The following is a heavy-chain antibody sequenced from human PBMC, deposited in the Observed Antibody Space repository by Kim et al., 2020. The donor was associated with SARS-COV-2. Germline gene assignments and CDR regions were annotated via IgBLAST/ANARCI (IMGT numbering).Heavy chain of an antibody. Sequence: LKSRVTISVDTSKNQFSLKLSSVTAGDTAVYYCARHVRRGVVAATPRLFDYWGQGTLVTVSS. D-gene: IGHD2-15*01. CDR3: ARHVRRGVVAATPRLFDY. V-gene: IGHV4-39*01. J-gene: IGHJ4*02.